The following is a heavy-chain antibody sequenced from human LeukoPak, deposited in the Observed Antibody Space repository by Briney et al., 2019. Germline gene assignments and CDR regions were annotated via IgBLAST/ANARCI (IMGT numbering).Heavy chain of an antibody. CDR1: GFTFDSYS. D-gene: IGHD1-26*01. CDR3: AKVMFEWELPSALDY. J-gene: IGHJ4*02. Sequence: PGGSLRLSCAASGFTFDSYSMNWVRQAPGKGLEWVAVISYDGSNKYYADSVKGRFTISRDNSKNTLYLQTNSLRAEDTAVYYCAKVMFEWELPSALDYWGQGTLVTVSS. V-gene: IGHV3-30*18. CDR2: ISYDGSNK.